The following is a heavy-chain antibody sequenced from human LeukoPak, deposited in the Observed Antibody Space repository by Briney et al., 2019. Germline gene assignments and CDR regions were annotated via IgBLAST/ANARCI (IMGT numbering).Heavy chain of an antibody. CDR1: GYTFTDYY. D-gene: IGHD6-19*01. CDR2: INPNSGAT. Sequence: ASVKVSCKASGYTFTDYYIHWVRQAPGQGLEWMGWINPNSGATNYAQQFQGWFTMTRDTSISTAYMELRRLTSDDTAVYYCARQAESYWYFDLWGRGTLVSVSS. CDR3: ARQAESYWYFDL. V-gene: IGHV1-2*04. J-gene: IGHJ2*01.